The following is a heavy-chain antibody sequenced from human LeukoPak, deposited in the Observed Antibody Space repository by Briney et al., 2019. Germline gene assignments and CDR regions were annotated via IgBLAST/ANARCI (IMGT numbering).Heavy chain of an antibody. J-gene: IGHJ4*02. CDR2: IYHSGST. V-gene: IGHV4-38-2*02. Sequence: SETLSLTCTVSGYSISSGYYWGWIRQPPGKGLVWIGSIYHSGSTYYNPSLKSRVTISVDTSKNQFSLKLSSVTAADTALYYCAREAFDYGSGSYPEYWGQGTLVTVSS. D-gene: IGHD3-10*01. CDR1: GYSISSGYY. CDR3: AREAFDYGSGSYPEY.